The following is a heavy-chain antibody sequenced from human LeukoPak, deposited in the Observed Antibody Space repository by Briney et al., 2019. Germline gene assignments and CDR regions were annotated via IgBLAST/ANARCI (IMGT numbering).Heavy chain of an antibody. CDR3: AKNTVAATWGPFDY. CDR2: MSYDGGNK. J-gene: IGHJ4*02. V-gene: IGHV3-30*18. CDR1: GFTFSSYG. D-gene: IGHD6-19*01. Sequence: GRSLRLSCAASGFTFSSYGMHWVRQAPGKGLEWVAFMSYDGGNKYYADSVKGRFTISRDNSKNTLYLQMNSLRAEDTALYYCAKNTVAATWGPFDYWGQGTLVTVSS.